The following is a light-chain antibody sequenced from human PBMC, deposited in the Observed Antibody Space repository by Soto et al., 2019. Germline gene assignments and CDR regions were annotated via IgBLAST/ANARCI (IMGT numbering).Light chain of an antibody. V-gene: IGKV1-5*01. CDR2: TAS. J-gene: IGKJ1*01. CDR3: LHDYSYPRT. CDR1: PSISSW. Sequence: DIQMTPYPSTLSATVGDRVTITFRAGPSISSWLAWYQQKPGKAPKLLIYTASTLQSGVPSRFSGSGSGADFTLTIRSLQPEDSATYYCLHDYSYPRTFGQGTKVDIK.